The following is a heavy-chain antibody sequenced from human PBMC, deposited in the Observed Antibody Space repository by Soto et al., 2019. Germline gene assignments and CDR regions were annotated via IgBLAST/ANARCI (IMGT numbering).Heavy chain of an antibody. V-gene: IGHV3-7*01. J-gene: IGHJ6*02. CDR2: IKQDGSDK. CDR1: GFTFSYYW. CDR3: ARGEAHDFWSGYLCGMDV. D-gene: IGHD3-3*01. Sequence: EVQLVESGGDLVQPGGSLRLSCAASGFTFSYYWMTWVRQAPGKGLEWVANIKQDGSDKYYVDSVKGRFTISRDNAKNSLYLQMTSLRAEDTAVYYCARGEAHDFWSGYLCGMDVWGQGTTVTVSS.